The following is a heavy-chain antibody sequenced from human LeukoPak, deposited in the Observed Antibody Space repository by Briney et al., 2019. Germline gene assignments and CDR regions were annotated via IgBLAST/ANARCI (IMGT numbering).Heavy chain of an antibody. CDR1: GFTFSSYT. J-gene: IGHJ3*02. CDR3: AREGADAFDI. V-gene: IGHV3-21*01. Sequence: PGGSLRLSCAASGFTFSSYTMNWVRQAPGKGLEWVSSISSSSSYIHYAGSLQGRFTISRDNAKSSLYLQINSLRAEDTAVYYCAREGADAFDIWGQGTMVTVSS. D-gene: IGHD1-26*01. CDR2: ISSSSSYI.